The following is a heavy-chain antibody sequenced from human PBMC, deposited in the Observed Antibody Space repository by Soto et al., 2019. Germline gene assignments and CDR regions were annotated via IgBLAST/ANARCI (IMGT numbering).Heavy chain of an antibody. CDR1: GFTFRTSD. CDR2: IGTGGDT. Sequence: PGGSLRLSCAASGFTFRTSDMHWVRQATGKGLEWVSGIGTGGDTYYADSVKGRFTISRENAKNSLYLQMNSLRDGDTAIYYCEREIKNIAMRHYYKGVDFWGQGTMVTVSS. D-gene: IGHD5-18*01. CDR3: EREIKNIAMRHYYKGVDF. J-gene: IGHJ4*02. V-gene: IGHV3-13*04.